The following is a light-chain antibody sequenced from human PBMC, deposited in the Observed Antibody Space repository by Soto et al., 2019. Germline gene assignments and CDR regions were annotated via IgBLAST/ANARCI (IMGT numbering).Light chain of an antibody. CDR2: EVS. V-gene: IGLV2-8*01. CDR1: SSDVGGYNY. J-gene: IGLJ1*01. Sequence: QSALTQPPSASGSPGQSVTISCAGTSSDVGGYNYVSWCQQYPGKVPKLMIYEVSERPSGVPDRFSGSKSGNTAFLTVSGLQAEDEADYYCLSYADTAYVFGTGTKVTVL. CDR3: LSYADTAYV.